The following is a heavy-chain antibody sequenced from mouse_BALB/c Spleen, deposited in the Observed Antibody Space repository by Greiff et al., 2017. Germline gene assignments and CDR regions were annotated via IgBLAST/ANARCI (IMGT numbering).Heavy chain of an antibody. CDR2: INPYNGAT. J-gene: IGHJ3*01. D-gene: IGHD2-14*01. CDR1: GYSFTGYY. Sequence: EVQLVESGPELVKPGASVKISCKASGYSFTGYYMHWVKQSHVKSLEWIGRINPYNGATSYNQNFKDKASLTVDKSSSTAYMELHSLTSEDSAVYYCARSGYEAWLAYWGQGTLVTVSA. V-gene: IGHV1-31*01. CDR3: ARSGYEAWLAY.